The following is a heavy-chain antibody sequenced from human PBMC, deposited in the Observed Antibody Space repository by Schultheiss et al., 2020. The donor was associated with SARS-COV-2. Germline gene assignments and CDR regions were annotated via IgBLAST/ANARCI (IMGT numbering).Heavy chain of an antibody. Sequence: SVKVSCKASGGTFSSYAISWVRQAPGQGLEWMGGIIPIFGTANYAQKFQGRVTITADESTSTAYMELSSLRSEDTAVYYCASPTYYDFWSGYRVPGFDYWGQGTLVTVSS. CDR1: GGTFSSYA. CDR3: ASPTYYDFWSGYRVPGFDY. V-gene: IGHV1-69*13. J-gene: IGHJ4*02. CDR2: IIPIFGTA. D-gene: IGHD3-3*01.